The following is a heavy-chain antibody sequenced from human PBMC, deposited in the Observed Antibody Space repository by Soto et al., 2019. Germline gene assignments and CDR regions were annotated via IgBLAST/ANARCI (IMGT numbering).Heavy chain of an antibody. CDR3: AKDRSVNSGYGRLDY. Sequence: PGGSLRLSCAASGFNVGTYGMSWVRQAPEKGLEWVSGISGTGGNTFYADSVKGRFTISRDSPKNTLFLQMNSLRAEDTAVYFCAKDRSVNSGYGRLDYWGQGTQVTVSS. V-gene: IGHV3-23*01. J-gene: IGHJ4*02. D-gene: IGHD5-12*01. CDR1: GFNVGTYG. CDR2: ISGTGGNT.